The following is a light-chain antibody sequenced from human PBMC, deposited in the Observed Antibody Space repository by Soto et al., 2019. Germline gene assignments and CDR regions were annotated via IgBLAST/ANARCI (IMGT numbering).Light chain of an antibody. Sequence: EIVLTQSPATLSLSPGERAMLSCRASQSVSSYLAWYQQKPGQAPRLLIFGASIRDTGIPDRFSGSGSGTDFTLTISRLEPEDFAVYYCHQYGSSPGTFGQGTKVDIK. CDR1: QSVSSY. CDR2: GAS. V-gene: IGKV3-20*01. CDR3: HQYGSSPGT. J-gene: IGKJ1*01.